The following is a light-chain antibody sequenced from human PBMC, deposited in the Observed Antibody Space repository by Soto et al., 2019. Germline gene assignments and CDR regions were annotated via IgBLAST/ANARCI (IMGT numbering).Light chain of an antibody. J-gene: IGKJ2*01. CDR1: QSISSW. CDR3: QQYNSYSPYT. Sequence: DIQMTQSPSTLSASVGDRVTITCRASQSISSWLAWYQQKPGKAPKLLIYDASSLESGVPSRFSGSGSGTEFPITISSLQPDDFATYYCQQYNSYSPYTFGQGTKLDIK. V-gene: IGKV1-5*01. CDR2: DAS.